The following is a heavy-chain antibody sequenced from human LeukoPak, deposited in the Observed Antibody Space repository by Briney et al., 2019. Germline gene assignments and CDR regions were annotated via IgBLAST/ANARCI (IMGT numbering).Heavy chain of an antibody. J-gene: IGHJ4*02. V-gene: IGHV3-30*18. D-gene: IGHD3-3*01. Sequence: AGGFPRLLCAASGFTFRNYGKHWGRQAPGKGLEGGAVISRDGGNEYYADSVKGRFTLSRDNSKNTLYLQMNSLRVEDTAVYYCAKDTLDFSRSSPGDYWGQGTLVTVSS. CDR3: AKDTLDFSRSSPGDY. CDR2: ISRDGGNE. CDR1: GFTFRNYG.